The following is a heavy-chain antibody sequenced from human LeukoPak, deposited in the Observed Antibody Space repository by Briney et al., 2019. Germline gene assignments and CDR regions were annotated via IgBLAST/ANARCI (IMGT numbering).Heavy chain of an antibody. D-gene: IGHD6-19*01. Sequence: PSETLSLTCTVSGGSISSGGYYWSWIRQPPGKGLEWIGYLYHSGSTYYNPSLKSRVTISVDRSKNQFSLKLSSVTAADTAVYYCARDPRIAVAGTVWRAFDIWGQGTMVTVSS. CDR1: GGSISSGGYY. CDR3: ARDPRIAVAGTVWRAFDI. J-gene: IGHJ3*02. V-gene: IGHV4-30-2*01. CDR2: LYHSGST.